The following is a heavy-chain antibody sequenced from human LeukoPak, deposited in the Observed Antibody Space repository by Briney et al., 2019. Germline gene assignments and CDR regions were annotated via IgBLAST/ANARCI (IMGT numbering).Heavy chain of an antibody. V-gene: IGHV4-30-2*01. Sequence: PSETLSLTCTVSGGSVSSGSYYWSWIRQPPGKGLEWIGYIYHSGSTYYNPSLKSRVTISVDRSKNQFSLKLSSVTAADTAVYYCAAWTAYDSSGPGGFQHWGQGTLVTVSS. D-gene: IGHD3-22*01. CDR2: IYHSGST. CDR3: AAWTAYDSSGPGGFQH. J-gene: IGHJ1*01. CDR1: GGSVSSGSYY.